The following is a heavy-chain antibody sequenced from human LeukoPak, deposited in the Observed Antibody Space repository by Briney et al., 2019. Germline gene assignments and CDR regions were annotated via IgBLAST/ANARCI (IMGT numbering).Heavy chain of an antibody. CDR1: GDSVSSNSAA. CDR3: ARADALSYDFWSGYFEPGGYYFDY. J-gene: IGHJ4*02. CDR2: TYYRSKWYN. Sequence: SQTLSLTCAISGDSVSSNSAAWNWIRQSPSRGLEWLGRTYYRSKWYNDYAVSVKSRITINPDTSKNQFSLQLNSVTPEDTAVYYCARADALSYDFWSGYFEPGGYYFDYWGQGTLVTVSS. D-gene: IGHD3-3*01. V-gene: IGHV6-1*01.